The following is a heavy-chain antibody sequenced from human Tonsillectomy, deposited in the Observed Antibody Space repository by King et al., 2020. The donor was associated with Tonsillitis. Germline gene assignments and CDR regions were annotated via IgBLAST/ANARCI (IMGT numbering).Heavy chain of an antibody. V-gene: IGHV3-21*01. Sequence: VQLVGSGGGLVKPGGSLRLSCAASGFTFSSYSMNWVRQAPGKGLEWVSSISSSSSYIFYADSVKGRFTISRDNAKNSLYLQMNSLRAEDTAVYYCARGGSPGGWYLDYWGQGTLVTVSS. D-gene: IGHD6-19*01. CDR2: ISSSSSYI. CDR3: ARGGSPGGWYLDY. J-gene: IGHJ4*02. CDR1: GFTFSSYS.